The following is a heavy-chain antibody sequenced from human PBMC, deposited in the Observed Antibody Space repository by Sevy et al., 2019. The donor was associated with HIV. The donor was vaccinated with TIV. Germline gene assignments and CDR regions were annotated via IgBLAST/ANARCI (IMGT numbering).Heavy chain of an antibody. D-gene: IGHD6-13*01. CDR1: AFTFSHYA. V-gene: IGHV3-30*02. J-gene: IGHJ4*02. CDR3: AKNTAAAGTRGFHY. CDR2: INFDGSDK. Sequence: GGSLRLSCAASAFTFSHYAMHWVRQAPGKGLEWVAFINFDGSDKYYADSVKGRFTISRDNSKNMSYLQMNSLRAEDTAVYYCAKNTAAAGTRGFHYWGQGTRVTVSS.